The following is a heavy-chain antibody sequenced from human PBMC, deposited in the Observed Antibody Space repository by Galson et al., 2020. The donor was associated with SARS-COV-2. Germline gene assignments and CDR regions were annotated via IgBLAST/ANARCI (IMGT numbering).Heavy chain of an antibody. J-gene: IGHJ4*02. D-gene: IGHD3-16*02. Sequence: ASVKVSCKASGYTFTSYAINWVRQAPGQGLEWMGWINTNTGNPTYAQGFTGRFVFSLDTSVSTAYLQISSLKAEDTAVYYCARDHYDYVWGSYRPRVHFDYWGQGTLVTVSS. CDR3: ARDHYDYVWGSYRPRVHFDY. V-gene: IGHV7-4-1*02. CDR1: GYTFTSYA. CDR2: INTNTGNP.